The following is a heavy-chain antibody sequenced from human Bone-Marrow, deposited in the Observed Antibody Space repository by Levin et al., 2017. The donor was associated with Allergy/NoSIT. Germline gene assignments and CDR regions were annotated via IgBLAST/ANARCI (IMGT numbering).Heavy chain of an antibody. CDR3: ARSARGTGWHHDY. V-gene: IGHV3-48*01. Sequence: RPGGSLRLSCAASGFTFSTYNMNWVRQAPGKGLEWISYISSSGATKYYGDSVEGRFTISRDNARNSLYLHMNSLRAEDTALYYCARSARGTGWHHDYWGQGTLVTVSS. D-gene: IGHD7-27*01. CDR1: GFTFSTYN. CDR2: ISSSGATK. J-gene: IGHJ4*02.